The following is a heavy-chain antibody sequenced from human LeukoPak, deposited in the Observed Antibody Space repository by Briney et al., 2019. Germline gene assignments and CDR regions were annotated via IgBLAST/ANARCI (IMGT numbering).Heavy chain of an antibody. V-gene: IGHV3-48*01. J-gene: IGHJ4*02. D-gene: IGHD3-3*01. CDR3: ARATDNTIFGLVIEGCFDS. CDR1: GFTFSSYG. CDR2: ISSSSSTI. Sequence: GWSLRLSCAASGFTFSSYGMNWVRQAPGKGLEWVSYISSSSSTIYYADSVKGRFTISRDKAKNSLYLQMNSLRAEDTAVYYCARATDNTIFGLVIEGCFDSWGQGTLVTVSS.